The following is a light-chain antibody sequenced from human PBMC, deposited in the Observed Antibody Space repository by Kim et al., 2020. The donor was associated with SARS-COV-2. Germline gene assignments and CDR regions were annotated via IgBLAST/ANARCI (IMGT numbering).Light chain of an antibody. Sequence: SASVGDRVTITCRASQSISSWLAWYQQKPGKAPKLLIYKASSLESGVPSRFSGSGSGTEFTLTISSLQPDDFATDYCQQYNSYPWTFGQGTKVDIK. J-gene: IGKJ1*01. V-gene: IGKV1-5*03. CDR1: QSISSW. CDR2: KAS. CDR3: QQYNSYPWT.